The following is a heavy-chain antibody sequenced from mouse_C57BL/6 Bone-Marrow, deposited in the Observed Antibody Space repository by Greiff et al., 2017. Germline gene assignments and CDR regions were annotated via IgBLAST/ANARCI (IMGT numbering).Heavy chain of an antibody. Sequence: QVQLKESGPGILQPSQALSLTCSFSGFSLSTFGMGVGWIRQPSGKGLEWLAHIWWDDDKYYNPALNSRLTISKDTAKNQVYLKIAYVDTADTATYYCARMRDYYSNYEGLDYWGQGTTLTGSS. V-gene: IGHV8-8*01. J-gene: IGHJ2*01. D-gene: IGHD2-5*01. CDR2: IWWDDDK. CDR3: ARMRDYYSNYEGLDY. CDR1: GFSLSTFGMG.